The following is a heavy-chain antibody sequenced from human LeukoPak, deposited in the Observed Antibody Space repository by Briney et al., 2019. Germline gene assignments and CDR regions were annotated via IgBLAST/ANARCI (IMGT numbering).Heavy chain of an antibody. Sequence: GGSLRLSCAASGFTFSSHSMNWVRQAPGKGLEWVSYISSSSSTIYYADSVKGRFTISRDNAKNSLYLQMNSLRAEDTAVYYCAIRTLSGWLDYWGQGTLVTVSS. CDR2: ISSSSSTI. CDR1: GFTFSSHS. D-gene: IGHD6-19*01. V-gene: IGHV3-48*01. J-gene: IGHJ4*02. CDR3: AIRTLSGWLDY.